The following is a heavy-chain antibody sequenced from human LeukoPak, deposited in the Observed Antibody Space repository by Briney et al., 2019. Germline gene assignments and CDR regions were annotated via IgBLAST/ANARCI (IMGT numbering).Heavy chain of an antibody. J-gene: IGHJ4*02. D-gene: IGHD5-18*01. CDR3: ARSFHSYGPANFDY. CDR1: GGSFSGYY. CDR2: INHSGST. Sequence: SETLSLTCAVYGGSFSGYYWSWIRQPPGKGLEWIGEINHSGSTNYNPSLKSRVTISVDTSKNQFSLKLSSVTAADTAVYYCARSFHSYGPANFDYWGQGTLVTVSS. V-gene: IGHV4-34*01.